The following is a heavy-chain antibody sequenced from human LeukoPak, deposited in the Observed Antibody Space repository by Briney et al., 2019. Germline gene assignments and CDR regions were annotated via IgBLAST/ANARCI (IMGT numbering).Heavy chain of an antibody. V-gene: IGHV2-70*11. CDR2: IDWDDDK. CDR3: ARIEEECNWFDP. CDR1: GFSLSTSGLC. D-gene: IGHD3-3*01. J-gene: IGHJ5*02. Sequence: SGPALVKPTQTLTLTCTFSGFSLSTSGLCVSWIRQPPGKALEWLARIDWDDDKYYSTSLKTRLTISKDTSKNQVVLTMTNMDPVDTATYYCARIEEECNWFDPWGQGTLVTVSS.